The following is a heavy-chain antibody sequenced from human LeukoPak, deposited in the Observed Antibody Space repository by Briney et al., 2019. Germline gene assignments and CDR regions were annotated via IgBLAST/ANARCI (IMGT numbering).Heavy chain of an antibody. Sequence: PSETLSLTCTVSGDSTSSSHYYWDWIRQAPGKGLEWIGSISYTGSTYNNPSLKSRVTISLDTSKNQLSLKLTSVTAADTAVYYCARRRGGYDMFDPWGQGTLVTVSS. CDR2: ISYTGST. CDR1: GDSTSSSHYY. D-gene: IGHD5-12*01. V-gene: IGHV4-39*01. J-gene: IGHJ5*02. CDR3: ARRRGGYDMFDP.